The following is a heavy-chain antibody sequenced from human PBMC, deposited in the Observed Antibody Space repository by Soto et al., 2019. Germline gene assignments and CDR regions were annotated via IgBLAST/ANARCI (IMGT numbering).Heavy chain of an antibody. V-gene: IGHV1-69*06. CDR3: ARDLGAAGYGMDV. D-gene: IGHD6-13*01. J-gene: IGHJ6*02. CDR1: GGTFSSYA. Sequence: GASVKVSCKSSGGTFSSYAISWVRQAPGQGLEWMGGIIPIFGTANYAQKFQGRVTITADKSTSTAYMELSSLRSEDTAVYYCARDLGAAGYGMDVWGQGTTVTVSS. CDR2: IIPIFGTA.